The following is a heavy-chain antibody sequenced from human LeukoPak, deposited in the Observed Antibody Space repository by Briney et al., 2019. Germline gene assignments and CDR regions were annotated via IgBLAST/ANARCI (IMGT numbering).Heavy chain of an antibody. CDR3: ARRESSTWYEY. V-gene: IGHV4-39*07. J-gene: IGHJ4*02. CDR1: DGSISSSTYF. D-gene: IGHD6-13*01. CDR2: IYDTGST. Sequence: SETLSLTCTVSDGSISSSTYFWGWIRQPPGKGLEWIGNIYDTGSTYYNPSLKNRVTISADRSNNQFSLKLNSVTAADTALYYCARRESSTWYEYWGQGTLLTVSS.